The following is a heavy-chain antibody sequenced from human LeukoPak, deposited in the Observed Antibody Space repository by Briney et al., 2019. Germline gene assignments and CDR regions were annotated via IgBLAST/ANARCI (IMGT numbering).Heavy chain of an antibody. CDR2: INHSGST. CDR3: ARGHLWYYYDSSGYPDI. Sequence: SETLSLTCAVYGGSFSGYSWSWIRQPPGKGLEWIGEINHSGSTNYNPSLKSRVTISVDTSKNQFSLKLSSVTAADTAVYYCARGHLWYYYDSSGYPDIWGQGTMVTVSS. V-gene: IGHV4-34*01. CDR1: GGSFSGYS. D-gene: IGHD3-22*01. J-gene: IGHJ3*02.